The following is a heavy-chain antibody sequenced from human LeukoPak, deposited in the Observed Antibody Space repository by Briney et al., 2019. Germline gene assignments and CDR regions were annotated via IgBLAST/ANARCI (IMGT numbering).Heavy chain of an antibody. V-gene: IGHV4-59*08. Sequence: SETLSLTCTVSSGSISSYYWSWIRQPPGKGLEWIGYINYSGTTNYNPSLKSRVTISVDTSKNQFSLKLTSVTAADTAVYYCARHGVHSSYYYGLDVWGQGTTVTVSS. CDR2: INYSGTT. D-gene: IGHD3-10*01. CDR3: ARHGVHSSYYYGLDV. CDR1: SGSISSYY. J-gene: IGHJ6*02.